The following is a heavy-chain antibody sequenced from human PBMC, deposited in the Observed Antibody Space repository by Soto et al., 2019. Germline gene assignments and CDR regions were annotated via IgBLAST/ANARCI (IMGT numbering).Heavy chain of an antibody. Sequence: SETLSLTCTVSGGSISSYYWSWIRQPPGKGLEWIGYIYYSGSTNYNPSFKSRVTISVDTSKNQFSLKLSSVTAADTAVYYCARLSDYDFWSGRGSGMDVWGQGTTVTVSS. CDR1: GGSISSYY. CDR2: IYYSGST. J-gene: IGHJ6*02. D-gene: IGHD3-3*01. V-gene: IGHV4-59*01. CDR3: ARLSDYDFWSGRGSGMDV.